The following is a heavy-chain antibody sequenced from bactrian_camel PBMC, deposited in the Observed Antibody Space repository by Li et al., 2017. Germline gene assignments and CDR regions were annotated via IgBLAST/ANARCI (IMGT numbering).Heavy chain of an antibody. V-gene: IGHV3S44*01. CDR2: VGRDGVT. CDR3: AKDANYDGLSEYDY. Sequence: VQLVESGGGSVKAGGSLRLSCETSESTASAFCMGWVRQVGAKREGLASVGRDGVTTYANTVKGRFTISRDNAKNTLYLQLNSLKTEDAAMYYCAKDANYDGLSEYDYWGQGTQVTVS. J-gene: IGHJ4*01. CDR1: ESTASAFC. D-gene: IGHD5*01.